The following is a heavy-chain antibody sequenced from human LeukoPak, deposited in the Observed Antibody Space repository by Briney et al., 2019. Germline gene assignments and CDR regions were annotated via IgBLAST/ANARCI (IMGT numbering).Heavy chain of an antibody. CDR2: INHGGST. CDR1: GGSISSYY. D-gene: IGHD6-13*01. Sequence: RPSETLPLTCTVSGGSISSYYWSWIRQPPGKGLEWIGEINHGGSTNYNLSLKSRVTILVDTSKNQFSLKVNSVTAADTAVYYCARRSYSTTWHFDYWSRGTLVTVSS. V-gene: IGHV4-34*01. CDR3: ARRSYSTTWHFDY. J-gene: IGHJ4*02.